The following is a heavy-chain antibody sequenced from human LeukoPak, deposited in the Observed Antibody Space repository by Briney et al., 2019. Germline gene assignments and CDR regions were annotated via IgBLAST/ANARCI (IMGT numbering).Heavy chain of an antibody. CDR2: LGPSSNAI. V-gene: IGHV3-48*02. D-gene: IGHD6-19*01. CDR3: ARADSSGWYYDYFDY. Sequence: GGSLRLSCAASGFNFCGYSMNWVRQAPGKGLEWVSYLGPSSNAIHYADSVQGRFTISRDNAKNSLYMQMNSLRDEDTAVYYCARADSSGWYYDYFDYWGQGTLVTVSS. J-gene: IGHJ4*02. CDR1: GFNFCGYS.